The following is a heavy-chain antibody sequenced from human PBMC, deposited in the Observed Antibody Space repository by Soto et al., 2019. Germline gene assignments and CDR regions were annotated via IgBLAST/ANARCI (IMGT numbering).Heavy chain of an antibody. Sequence: QVQLQQWGAGLLKPSETLSLTCAVYGGSFSGYYWSWIRQPPGKGLEWIGEINHSGSTNYNPSLKSRVTISVDTSKNQFSLKLSSVTAADTAVYYCARGSGYCSSTSCYTTYYYYGMDVWGQGTTVTVFS. CDR3: ARGSGYCSSTSCYTTYYYYGMDV. D-gene: IGHD2-2*02. J-gene: IGHJ6*02. CDR2: INHSGST. V-gene: IGHV4-34*01. CDR1: GGSFSGYY.